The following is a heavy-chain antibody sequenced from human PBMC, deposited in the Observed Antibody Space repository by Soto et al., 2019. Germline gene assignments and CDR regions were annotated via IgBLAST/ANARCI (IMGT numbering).Heavy chain of an antibody. CDR1: GGTFSNDI. D-gene: IGHD5-12*01. CDR3: VRDSPIGSTYSGYDGIDY. V-gene: IGHV1-69*04. J-gene: IGHJ4*02. CDR2: IIPLLDIT. Sequence: SVKVSCKASGGTFSNDIITWVRQAPGQGLEWMGRIIPLLDITNYAQKFQGRVTITADKSTSTAYMELNSLRSEDTAVFYCVRDSPIGSTYSGYDGIDYWGQGTLVTVSS.